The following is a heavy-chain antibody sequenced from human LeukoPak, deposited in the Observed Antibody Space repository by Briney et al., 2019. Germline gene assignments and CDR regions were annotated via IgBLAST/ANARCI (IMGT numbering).Heavy chain of an antibody. Sequence: PGGSLRLSCVASGFTFSDYFMTWIRQAPGKGLEWVSYITGSGGTIYYADSVKGRFTISRDNAKNSLYLQMNSLRAEDTAVYYCARKRGYTYGYDYWGQGTLVTVSS. CDR3: ARKRGYTYGYDY. CDR1: GFTFSDYF. CDR2: ITGSGGTI. J-gene: IGHJ4*02. V-gene: IGHV3-11*01. D-gene: IGHD5-18*01.